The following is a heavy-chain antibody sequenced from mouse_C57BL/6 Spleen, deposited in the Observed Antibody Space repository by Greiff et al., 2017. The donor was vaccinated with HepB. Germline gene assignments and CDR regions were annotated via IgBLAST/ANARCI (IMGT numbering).Heavy chain of an antibody. Sequence: EVQLQQSGPELVKPGASVKISCKASGYTFTDYYMNWVKQSHGKSLEWIGDINPNNGGTSYNQKFKGKATLTVDKSSSTAYMELRSLTSEDSAVYYCARWDGYEYYAIDYWGQGTSVTVSS. D-gene: IGHD2-2*01. CDR2: INPNNGGT. CDR1: GYTFTDYY. CDR3: ARWDGYEYYAIDY. J-gene: IGHJ4*01. V-gene: IGHV1-26*01.